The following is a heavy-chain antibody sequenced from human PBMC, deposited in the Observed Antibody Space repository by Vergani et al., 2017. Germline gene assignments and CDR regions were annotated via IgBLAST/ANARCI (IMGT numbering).Heavy chain of an antibody. CDR2: ISGPGLST. J-gene: IGHJ4*01. CDR1: GFTFSNSA. D-gene: IGHD2/OR15-2a*01. CDR3: VKGNIHLGSYCFDS. V-gene: IGHV3-23*01. Sequence: EVHLLESGGGLVQSGGSLRLSCAASGFTFSNSAVSWVRQAPGRGLAWVSSISGPGLSTYYADSVKGRFSISRDNSKNTVFLQMHSLRAEDTAIYYCVKGNIHLGSYCFDSWGHGILVTVSS.